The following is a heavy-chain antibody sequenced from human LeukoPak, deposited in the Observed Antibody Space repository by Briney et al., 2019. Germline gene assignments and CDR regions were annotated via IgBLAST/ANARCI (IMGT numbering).Heavy chain of an antibody. V-gene: IGHV3-30-3*01. Sequence: GRSLRLSCAASGFTFSSYAMHWVRQAPGKGLEWVAVISYDGSNKYYADSVKGRFTISRDNSKNTLYLQMNSLRAEDTAVHYCARDQYYDYVWGSYRYSHGHGMDVWGQGTTVTVSS. CDR1: GFTFSSYA. CDR2: ISYDGSNK. J-gene: IGHJ6*02. CDR3: ARDQYYDYVWGSYRYSHGHGMDV. D-gene: IGHD3-16*02.